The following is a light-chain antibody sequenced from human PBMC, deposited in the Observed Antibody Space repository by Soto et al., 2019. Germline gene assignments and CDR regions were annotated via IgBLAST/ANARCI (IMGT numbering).Light chain of an antibody. CDR1: QSVDINF. Sequence: EIVLTQSPGTLSLSPGERATLSCRSSQSVDINFFAWYQQKRGQPPRLLIYGASSRAAGIADRFTGSGSETDFSLTISRLEPEDFAVYYCQHFGGSSLTFGGGTKVEIK. CDR3: QHFGGSSLT. J-gene: IGKJ4*01. V-gene: IGKV3-20*01. CDR2: GAS.